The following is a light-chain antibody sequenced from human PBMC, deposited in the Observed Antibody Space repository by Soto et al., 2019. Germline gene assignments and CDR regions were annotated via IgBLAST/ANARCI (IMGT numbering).Light chain of an antibody. V-gene: IGKV3-15*01. CDR1: QSISTT. Sequence: DIEMTQSPYSLSASVGDRASLSCRASQSISTTVAWYHQKPGQAPRLLVYGASTRATGIPARFSGSGAGTDFTLTITSLQSEDFGVYFCQQYKDWPTTFGQGTKVAIK. J-gene: IGKJ1*01. CDR2: GAS. CDR3: QQYKDWPTT.